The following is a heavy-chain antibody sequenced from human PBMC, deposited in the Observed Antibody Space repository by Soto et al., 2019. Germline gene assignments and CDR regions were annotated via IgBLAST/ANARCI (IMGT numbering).Heavy chain of an antibody. D-gene: IGHD3-9*01. CDR3: ARVSYFRGFDWLFAFDS. V-gene: IGHV4-59*11. CDR2: IFYSGDT. J-gene: IGHJ4*02. CDR1: GDALRNHY. Sequence: SETLSLTCSVSGDALRNHYWSWIRQPPGSRLEWLGHIFYSGDTSSYNPSLKSRVSMSVDTSKNQFSLKLRSVSADDTAVYFCARVSYFRGFDWLFAFDSWGQGALVTVS.